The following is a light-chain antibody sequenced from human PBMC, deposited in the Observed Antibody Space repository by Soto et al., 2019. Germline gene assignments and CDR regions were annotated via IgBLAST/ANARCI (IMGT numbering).Light chain of an antibody. CDR2: SDD. CDR1: NSNIGRYS. Sequence: QSALTQPPSLSGTPGKRVTISCSGRNSNIGRYSVNWYQHFPGTAPKILIFSDDERPSGVPDRFSGSKSGTSASLAISGLQSEDEAEYYCAAWDDNLNGPLFGGGTKLTVL. V-gene: IGLV1-44*01. CDR3: AAWDDNLNGPL. J-gene: IGLJ3*02.